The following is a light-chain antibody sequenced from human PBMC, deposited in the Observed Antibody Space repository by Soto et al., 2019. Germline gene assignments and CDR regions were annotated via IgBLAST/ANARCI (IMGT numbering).Light chain of an antibody. Sequence: EVAMTQSPATLSVSPGERATLSFRASQSVTSNYLAWYQQKPGQAPRLLIYGISSRATGVPDRFSGSGSGTDFTLTISRLEPEDFAVYYCQQYGSSGTFGQGTKVDIK. CDR1: QSVTSNY. V-gene: IGKV3-20*01. CDR2: GIS. CDR3: QQYGSSGT. J-gene: IGKJ1*01.